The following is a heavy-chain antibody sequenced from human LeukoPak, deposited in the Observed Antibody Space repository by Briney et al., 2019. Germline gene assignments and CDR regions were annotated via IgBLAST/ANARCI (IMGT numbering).Heavy chain of an antibody. J-gene: IGHJ6*02. CDR3: ARDSGYYYYGMDV. Sequence: GGSLRLSCAASGFTFSSYWMSWVRQAPGKGLEWVANIKQDGSEKYYVDSVKGRFTISRDNAKNSLYLQMNSLRAEDTAVYYCARDSGYYYYGMDVWSQGTTVTVSS. CDR1: GFTFSSYW. V-gene: IGHV3-7*01. CDR2: IKQDGSEK. D-gene: IGHD3-10*01.